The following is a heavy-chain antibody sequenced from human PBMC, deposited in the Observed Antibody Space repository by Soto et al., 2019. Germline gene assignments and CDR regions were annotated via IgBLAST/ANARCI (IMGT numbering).Heavy chain of an antibody. V-gene: IGHV3-48*03. Sequence: PGGSLRLSCAASGFTFSPYEMNWVRQAPGKGLEWISYISGSATTIHYADSVKGRFTISRDNAKKSLYLQMNSLRAEDTAVYYCVREAHCSNGVCHFDYWGQGTLVAIYS. D-gene: IGHD2-8*01. CDR1: GFTFSPYE. J-gene: IGHJ4*02. CDR2: ISGSATTI. CDR3: VREAHCSNGVCHFDY.